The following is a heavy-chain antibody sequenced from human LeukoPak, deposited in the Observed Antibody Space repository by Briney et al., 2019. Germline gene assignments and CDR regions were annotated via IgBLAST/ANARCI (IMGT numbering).Heavy chain of an antibody. CDR2: IKQDGSEK. CDR1: GFTFSSYW. Sequence: GGSLRLSRAASGFTFSSYWMSWVRQAPGKGLEWVANIKQDGSEKYYVDSVKGRFTISRDNAKNSLYLQMNSLRAEDTAVYYCARDPPALYDSSGYYDYWGQGTLVTVSS. V-gene: IGHV3-7*01. CDR3: ARDPPALYDSSGYYDY. J-gene: IGHJ4*02. D-gene: IGHD3-22*01.